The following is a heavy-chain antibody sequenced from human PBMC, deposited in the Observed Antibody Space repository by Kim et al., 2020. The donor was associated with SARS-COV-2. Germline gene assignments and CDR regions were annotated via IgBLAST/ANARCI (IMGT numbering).Heavy chain of an antibody. V-gene: IGHV1-46*01. D-gene: IGHD2-21*01. Sequence: ASVKVSCKASEYTFTNHFLPFFLPSTGQGLEWMGMINPSGGGTAYAQKFQGRVTMTRDTSTSTVYLELSSLRSEDTAVYYCAREANSADYWGQGTLVTVSS. CDR3: AREANSADY. CDR2: INPSGGGT. CDR1: EYTFTNHF. J-gene: IGHJ4*02.